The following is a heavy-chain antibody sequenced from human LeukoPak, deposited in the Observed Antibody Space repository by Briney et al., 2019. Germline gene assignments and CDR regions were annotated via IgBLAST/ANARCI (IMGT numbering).Heavy chain of an antibody. D-gene: IGHD3-10*02. CDR3: AELGITMIGGV. Sequence: QPGRSLRPSCAASGFTFSSYEMNWVRQAPGKGLEWVSYISSSGSTIYYADSVKGRFTISRDNAKNSLYLQMNSLRAEDTAVYYCAELGITMIGGVWGKGTTVTISS. CDR2: ISSSGSTI. V-gene: IGHV3-48*03. CDR1: GFTFSSYE. J-gene: IGHJ6*04.